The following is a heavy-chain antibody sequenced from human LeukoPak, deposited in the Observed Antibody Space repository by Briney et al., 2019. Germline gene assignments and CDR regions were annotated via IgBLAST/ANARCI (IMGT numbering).Heavy chain of an antibody. CDR1: GYTFTNHW. CDR2: IYPGDSDT. V-gene: IGHV5-51*01. D-gene: IGHD3-9*01. Sequence: GESLKISCKGSGYTFTNHWIGWVRQMPGKGLEWMGIIYPGDSDTRYSPSFQGQVTISADKSISTAYLQWSSLKASDTAMYYCARGGFDWDSLGWFDPWGQGTLVTVSS. CDR3: ARGGFDWDSLGWFDP. J-gene: IGHJ5*02.